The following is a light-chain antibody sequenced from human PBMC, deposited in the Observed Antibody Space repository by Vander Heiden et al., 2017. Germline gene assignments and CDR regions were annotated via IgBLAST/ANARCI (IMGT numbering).Light chain of an antibody. Sequence: DIQMTQSPSSLSASVGDRVTITCRASQSINNYLNWYQQKPGKAPKLLIYGASSWQSGVPSRFSGSGSGTSFTLTISRLQPEDFATYYCQQCDNNPITFGQGTPMEIK. V-gene: IGKV1-39*01. CDR2: GAS. CDR1: QSINNY. CDR3: QQCDNNPIT. J-gene: IGKJ5*01.